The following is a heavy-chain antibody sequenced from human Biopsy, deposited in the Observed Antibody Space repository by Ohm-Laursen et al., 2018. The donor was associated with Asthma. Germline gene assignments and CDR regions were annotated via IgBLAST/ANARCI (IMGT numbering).Heavy chain of an antibody. Sequence: SETLSLTCIVSGDAMSTSGSYWGWIRQSPGKGLEWIGSIYYSGRTYYNPSLESRVTISAHTSKNHFSLKVPSVTAADTAVYYCARAVSSSSYWYFDLWGRGDLVTVSS. J-gene: IGHJ2*01. CDR1: GDAMSTSGSY. D-gene: IGHD6-6*01. V-gene: IGHV4-39*02. CDR3: ARAVSSSSYWYFDL. CDR2: IYYSGRT.